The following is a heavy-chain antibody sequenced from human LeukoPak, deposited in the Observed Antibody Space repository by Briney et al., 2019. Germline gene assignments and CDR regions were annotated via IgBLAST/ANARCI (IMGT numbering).Heavy chain of an antibody. J-gene: IGHJ4*02. CDR3: ARGTLDYYFDY. CDR2: INHSGST. V-gene: IGHV4-34*01. CDR1: GGSFSGYY. Sequence: PSETLSLTCAVYGGSFSGYYWSWIRQPPGKGLEWIGEINHSGSTNYNPSLKSRVTISVDTSKNQFSLKLSSVTAADTAVYYCARGTLDYYFDYWGQGTLVTVSS.